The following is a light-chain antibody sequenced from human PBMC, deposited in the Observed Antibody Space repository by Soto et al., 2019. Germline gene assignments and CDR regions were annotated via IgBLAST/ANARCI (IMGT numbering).Light chain of an antibody. Sequence: QLVLTQSPSASASLGASVKLTCTLSSGHSSYAIAWHQQQPEKGPRYLMKLNGDGSHSKGDGVPDRFSGSSSGAERYLPISSLQSEDEADYYCQTWGTGTVIFGGGTKLTVL. CDR2: LNGDGSH. J-gene: IGLJ2*01. CDR3: QTWGTGTVI. CDR1: SGHSSYA. V-gene: IGLV4-69*01.